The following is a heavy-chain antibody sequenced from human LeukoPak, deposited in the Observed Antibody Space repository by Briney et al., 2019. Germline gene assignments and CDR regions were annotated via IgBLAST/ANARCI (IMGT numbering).Heavy chain of an antibody. CDR3: AKVGPVATKYSFDY. D-gene: IGHD5-12*01. CDR1: GFTFNNYA. CDR2: ISNSGGAT. V-gene: IGHV3-23*01. Sequence: GGSLRLSCAASGFTFNNYAMSWVRQAPGKGLEWVSAISNSGGATYYADSVKGRFTISRDNSKNTLFLHMNSLRVEDTAVYYCAKVGPVATKYSFDYWGQGTLVTVSS. J-gene: IGHJ4*02.